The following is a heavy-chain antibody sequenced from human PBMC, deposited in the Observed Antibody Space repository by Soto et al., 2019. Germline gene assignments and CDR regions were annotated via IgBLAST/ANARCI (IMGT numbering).Heavy chain of an antibody. CDR2: ISGSGGST. D-gene: IGHD5-12*01. V-gene: IGHV3-23*01. Sequence: GGSLRLSCAASGFTFSSYAMSWVRQAPGKGLEWVSAISGSGGSTYYADSVEGRFTISRDNSKNTLYLQMNSLRAEDTAVYYFAKDPEYSGYDLKMERGFYFDYWGQGTLVTVSS. J-gene: IGHJ4*02. CDR3: AKDPEYSGYDLKMERGFYFDY. CDR1: GFTFSSYA.